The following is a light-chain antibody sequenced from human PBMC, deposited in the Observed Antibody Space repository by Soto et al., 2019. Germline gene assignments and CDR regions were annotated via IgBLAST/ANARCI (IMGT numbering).Light chain of an antibody. V-gene: IGLV2-11*01. Sequence: QSALTQPRSVSGSPGQSVTISCTGTSSDVDDYNYVSWFQQHPGKAPKLMIYDVSERPSGVPDRFSGSKSGNTASLTISGLQAEDEADYYCAAWDDSLNGYVFGTGTKVTVL. CDR3: AAWDDSLNGYV. CDR1: SSDVDDYNY. CDR2: DVS. J-gene: IGLJ1*01.